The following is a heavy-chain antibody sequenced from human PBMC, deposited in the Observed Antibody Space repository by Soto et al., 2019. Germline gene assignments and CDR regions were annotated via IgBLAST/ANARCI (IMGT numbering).Heavy chain of an antibody. Sequence: AAVKVSCKASGYTFTGYYMHWVRQAPGQGLEWMGWINPNSGGTNYAQKFQGWGTMTRDTSIRTAYMALSRLRSDDTAVYYCAREVGSGSSYYGMDVWGQGTTVNVSS. D-gene: IGHD1-26*01. CDR1: GYTFTGYY. CDR2: INPNSGGT. CDR3: AREVGSGSSYYGMDV. J-gene: IGHJ6*02. V-gene: IGHV1-2*04.